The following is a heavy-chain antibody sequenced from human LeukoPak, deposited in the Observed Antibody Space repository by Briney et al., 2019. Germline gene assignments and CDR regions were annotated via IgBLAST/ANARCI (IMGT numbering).Heavy chain of an antibody. V-gene: IGHV5-51*01. D-gene: IGHD3-9*01. CDR3: ARPPAGYDILTGYLGY. CDR2: IYPGDSDT. CDR1: GYSFTSYW. Sequence: GESLKISCKGSGYSFTSYWIGWVRQMPGKGLEWMGIIYPGDSDTRYSPSFQGQVTISADKSISTAYLQWSSLKASDTAMYYCARPPAGYDILTGYLGYWGQGTLVTVSS. J-gene: IGHJ4*02.